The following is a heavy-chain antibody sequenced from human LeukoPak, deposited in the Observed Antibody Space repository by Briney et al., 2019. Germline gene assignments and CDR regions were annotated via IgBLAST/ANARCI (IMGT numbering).Heavy chain of an antibody. CDR2: IYYSGST. D-gene: IGHD6-19*01. CDR1: GGSISIGGYY. CDR3: ASSGWYSKFDY. V-gene: IGHV4-31*03. Sequence: SQTLSLTCTVSGGSISIGGYYGRWIRQHPGEGLEWIVYIYYSGSTYYNPSLKSRVTISVDTSKHQFSLKLSSVTAADTAVYYCASSGWYSKFDYWGQGTLVTVSS. J-gene: IGHJ4*02.